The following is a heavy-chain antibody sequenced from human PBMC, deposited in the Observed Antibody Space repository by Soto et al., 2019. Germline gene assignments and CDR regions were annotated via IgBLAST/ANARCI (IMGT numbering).Heavy chain of an antibody. CDR1: RDSNTSNS. J-gene: IGHJ6*02. CDR3: VSFYSDGSTHYYYYVLDV. Sequence: RDSNTSNSMWSAHHSHEQGLEWMGIINPSGGSTSYAQKFQGRVTMTRDTSTSTVYMELSSLRSEDTAVYYCVSFYSDGSTHYYYYVLDVWVHGTSVTVSS. V-gene: IGHV1-46*01. CDR2: INPSGGST. D-gene: IGHD5-18*01.